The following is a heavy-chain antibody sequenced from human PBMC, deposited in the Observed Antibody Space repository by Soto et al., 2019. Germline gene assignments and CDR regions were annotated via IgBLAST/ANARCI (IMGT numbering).Heavy chain of an antibody. CDR2: ISAYNGNT. CDR3: ARAPITIFGVVKGYFDY. V-gene: IGHV1-18*04. Sequence: ASVKVSCKASGYTFTSYGISWVRQAPGQGLEWMGWISAYNGNTNYAQKLRGRVTMTTDTSTSTAYMELRSLRSDDTAVYYCARAPITIFGVVKGYFDYWGQGTMVTVYS. CDR1: GYTFTSYG. J-gene: IGHJ4*02. D-gene: IGHD3-3*01.